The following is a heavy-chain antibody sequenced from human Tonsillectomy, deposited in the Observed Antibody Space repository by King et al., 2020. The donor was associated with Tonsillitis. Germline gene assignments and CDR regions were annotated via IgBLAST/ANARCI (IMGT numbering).Heavy chain of an antibody. CDR2: ISGSGGST. J-gene: IGHJ4*02. D-gene: IGHD1-1*01. Sequence: VQLLESGGGLVQPGGSLRLSCAASGFTFSSYAMSWVRQAPGKGLEWVSAISGSGGSTYYADTVKGRFTISRDNSKNTLYLQMNSLRAEDTAVYYCATGRTGTTSPDWGQGTLVTVSS. CDR1: GFTFSSYA. CDR3: ATGRTGTTSPD. V-gene: IGHV3-23*01.